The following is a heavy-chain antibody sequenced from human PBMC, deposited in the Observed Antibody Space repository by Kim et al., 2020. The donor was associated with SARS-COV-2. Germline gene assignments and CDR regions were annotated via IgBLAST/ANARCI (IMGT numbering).Heavy chain of an antibody. J-gene: IGHJ4*02. CDR3: ARAYSSGWAYFDY. Sequence: YADSVKGRITNPRDNAKNSLYQQMNSLRAEDTAVYYCARAYSSGWAYFDYWGQGTLVTVSS. V-gene: IGHV3-21*01. D-gene: IGHD6-19*01.